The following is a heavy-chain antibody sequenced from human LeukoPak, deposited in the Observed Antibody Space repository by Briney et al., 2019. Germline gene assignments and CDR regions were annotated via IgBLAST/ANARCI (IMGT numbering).Heavy chain of an antibody. V-gene: IGHV4-59*01. J-gene: IGHJ6*03. CDR1: GVSINSYF. Sequence: PSETLSLTCSVSGVSINSYFWSWIRQPPGKGLEWIGYIHYSGSSNYNSSLKSRVTIAVDTSKNRFSLRLTSVTAADTAVYYCARVITSGYSYYYYYMDFWGRGTTVTVSS. CDR2: IHYSGSS. CDR3: ARVITSGYSYYYYYMDF. D-gene: IGHD3-22*01.